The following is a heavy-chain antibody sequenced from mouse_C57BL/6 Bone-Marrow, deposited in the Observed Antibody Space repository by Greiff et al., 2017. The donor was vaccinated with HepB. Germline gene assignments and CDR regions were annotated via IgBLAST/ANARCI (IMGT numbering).Heavy chain of an antibody. CDR3: ARGARATGFDS. D-gene: IGHD3-1*01. CDR1: GYAFSNYW. V-gene: IGHV1-80*01. CDR2: IYPGDGDS. Sequence: VKLMESGAELARPGSSVKISCKASGYAFSNYWMNWVKQRPGQGLEWIGQIYPGDGDSNHNGKFKGKATLTADKSSSAAYMQLSSLTSEDSAVYFCARGARATGFDSWGQGTTLTVSS. J-gene: IGHJ2*01.